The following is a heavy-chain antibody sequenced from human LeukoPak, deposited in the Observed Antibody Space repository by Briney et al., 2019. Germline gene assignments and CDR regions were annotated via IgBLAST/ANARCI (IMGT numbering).Heavy chain of an antibody. D-gene: IGHD3-10*01. J-gene: IGHJ5*02. Sequence: ASVKVSCKASGYTFTSYDINWVRQATGQGLEWMGWMNPNSGNTGYAQKFQGRVTMTRNTSISTAYMELSSLRSEDTAVYYCARGVVTYYYDSGTMGGFDPWGQGTLVTVSP. CDR2: MNPNSGNT. CDR1: GYTFTSYD. CDR3: ARGVVTYYYDSGTMGGFDP. V-gene: IGHV1-8*01.